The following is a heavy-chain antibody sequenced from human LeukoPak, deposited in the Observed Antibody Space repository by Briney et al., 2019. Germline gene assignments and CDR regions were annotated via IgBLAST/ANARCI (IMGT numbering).Heavy chain of an antibody. Sequence: PSETLSLTCTVSGGSISSYYGSWIRQPPGKGLEWIGYIYYSGSTNYNPSLKSRVTISVDTSKNKFSLKLSSVTTADTAVYYCVAAGTNYYYYYMDVWGKGTTVTVSS. CDR1: GGSISSYY. CDR3: VAAGTNYYYYYMDV. CDR2: IYYSGST. V-gene: IGHV4-59*01. J-gene: IGHJ6*03. D-gene: IGHD6-13*01.